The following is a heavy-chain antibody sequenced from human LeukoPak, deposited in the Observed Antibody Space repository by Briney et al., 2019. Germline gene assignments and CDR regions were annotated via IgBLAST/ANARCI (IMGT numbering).Heavy chain of an antibody. CDR3: ARDHIVLMVYTLYYYGMDV. V-gene: IGHV1-24*01. CDR2: FDPEDGET. J-gene: IGHJ6*02. D-gene: IGHD2-8*01. Sequence: GASVKVSCKVSGYTPNESSMHWVRQAPGKGLEWMGGFDPEDGETIYAQKFQGRVTMTEDTSTDTAYMELSSLRSEDTAVYYCARDHIVLMVYTLYYYGMDVWGQGTTVTVSS. CDR1: GYTPNESS.